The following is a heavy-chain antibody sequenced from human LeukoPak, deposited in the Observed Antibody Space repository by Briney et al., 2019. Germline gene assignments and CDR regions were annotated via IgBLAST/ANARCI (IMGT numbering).Heavy chain of an antibody. Sequence: SETLSLTCTVSGGSISSGSYYWSWIWQPAGKGLEWIGRIYTSGSTNYNPSLKSRVTISVDTSKNQFSLKLSSVTAADTAVYYCARDRDAFDIWGQGTMVTVSS. V-gene: IGHV4-61*02. CDR1: GGSISSGSYY. CDR3: ARDRDAFDI. CDR2: IYTSGST. J-gene: IGHJ3*02.